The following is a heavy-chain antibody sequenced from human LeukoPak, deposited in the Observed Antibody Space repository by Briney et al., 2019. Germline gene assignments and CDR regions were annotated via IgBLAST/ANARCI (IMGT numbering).Heavy chain of an antibody. Sequence: SETLSLTCTVSGGSISGYFWSWIRQPPGKGLEWIGYIYYSGSTNYNPSLTSRVTISVDTSKNQFSLKLSSVTAADTAVYYCAKDSSGFVYWGQGTLVTVSS. CDR1: GGSISGYF. V-gene: IGHV4-59*01. J-gene: IGHJ4*02. D-gene: IGHD6-19*01. CDR3: AKDSSGFVY. CDR2: IYYSGST.